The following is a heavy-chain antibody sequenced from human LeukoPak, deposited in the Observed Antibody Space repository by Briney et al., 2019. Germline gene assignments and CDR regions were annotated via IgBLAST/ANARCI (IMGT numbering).Heavy chain of an antibody. J-gene: IGHJ4*02. V-gene: IGHV1-69*04. CDR1: GDAFSTYV. CDR2: IIPIVNMV. CDR3: ARRIGERFSAHEYFDS. D-gene: IGHD5-12*01. Sequence: SVKVSCKASGDAFSTYVFTWVRRAPGQGLEWMGRIIPIVNMVDYAEEFQGRVSITADKSTSTAYMEVSGLRSEGTAVYYCARRIGERFSAHEYFDSWGQGTQVTVSS.